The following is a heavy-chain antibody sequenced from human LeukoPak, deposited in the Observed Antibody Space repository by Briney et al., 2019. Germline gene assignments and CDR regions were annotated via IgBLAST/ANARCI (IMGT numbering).Heavy chain of an antibody. CDR1: GCSISSSSYY. CDR3: ARDLRTYYYDSSGYYTYYYYYYMDV. J-gene: IGHJ6*03. D-gene: IGHD3-22*01. CDR2: IYYSGST. V-gene: IGHV4-39*02. Sequence: PSETLSLTCTVSGCSISSSSYYWGWIRQPPGKGLEWIGSIYYSGSTYYNPSLKSRVTISVDTSKNQFSLKLSSVTAADTAVYYCARDLRTYYYDSSGYYTYYYYYYMDVWGKGTTVTVSS.